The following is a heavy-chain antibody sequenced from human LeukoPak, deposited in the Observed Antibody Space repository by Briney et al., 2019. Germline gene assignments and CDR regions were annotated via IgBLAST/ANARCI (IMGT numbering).Heavy chain of an antibody. Sequence: GGSLRLSCAASGFTFSSYEMNWVRQAPGKGLEWVSYISVIGYNIYYADSVKGRFIISRDNSKNTLYLQMNSLRAEDTAVYYCANDGAYYDSSTDAFDIWGQGTMVTVSS. D-gene: IGHD3-22*01. CDR2: ISVIGYNI. CDR3: ANDGAYYDSSTDAFDI. CDR1: GFTFSSYE. V-gene: IGHV3-48*03. J-gene: IGHJ3*02.